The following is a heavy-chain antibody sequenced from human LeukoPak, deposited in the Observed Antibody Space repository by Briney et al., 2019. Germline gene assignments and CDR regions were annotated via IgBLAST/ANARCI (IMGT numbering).Heavy chain of an antibody. J-gene: IGHJ4*02. CDR2: ISSSGSTI. CDR1: GFTFSSYE. CDR3: ARHNYYGSGSYYKVEGYYFDY. D-gene: IGHD3-10*01. V-gene: IGHV3-48*03. Sequence: GGSLRLSCAASGFTFSSYEMNWVRQAPGKGLEWVSYISSSGSTIYYADSVKGRFTISRDNAKNSLYLQMNSLRAEDTAVYYCARHNYYGSGSYYKVEGYYFDYWGQGTLVTVSS.